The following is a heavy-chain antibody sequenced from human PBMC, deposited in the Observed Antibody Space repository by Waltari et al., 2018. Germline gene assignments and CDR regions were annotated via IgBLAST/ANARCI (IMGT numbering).Heavy chain of an antibody. D-gene: IGHD3-16*01. CDR3: ARDRRGYFDY. Sequence: EVQLVESGGGLVKPGGSLRPSCEASGFSFSGDSMNWVRQAPGKGLEWVSSISGDSRFIYYVDSVNGRFTISSDDAKNSLYLQMNSLRVEDTAVYYCARDRRGYFDYWGPGTLVSVSS. CDR1: GFSFSGDS. J-gene: IGHJ4*02. V-gene: IGHV3-21*01. CDR2: ISGDSRFI.